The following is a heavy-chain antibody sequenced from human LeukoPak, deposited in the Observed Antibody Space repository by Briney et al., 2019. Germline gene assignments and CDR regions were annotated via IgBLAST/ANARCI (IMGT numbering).Heavy chain of an antibody. CDR2: IYRSGST. D-gene: IGHD4-23*01. Sequence: MASETLSLTCAVSGYSISSGYYWGWIRQPPGKGLEWIGTIYRSGSTYYNNPSLKSRVTISVDTSKNQFSLKLSSVTAADTAVYYCARNDGGLVDYWGQGTLVTVSS. CDR1: GYSISSGYY. V-gene: IGHV4-38-2*01. CDR3: ARNDGGLVDY. J-gene: IGHJ4*02.